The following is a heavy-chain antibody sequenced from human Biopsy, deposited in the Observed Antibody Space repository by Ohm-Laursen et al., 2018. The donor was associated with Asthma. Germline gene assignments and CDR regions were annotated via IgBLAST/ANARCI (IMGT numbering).Heavy chain of an antibody. Sequence: GTLFLTCTVSGGSISNSNYYWSWIRQPPGKGLESIGHVYYSGSTNYNPSLKSRVTISIDASKNQFSLKLTSVTAADTAVYYCARDVDLRSVYWGQGTLVTVSS. D-gene: IGHD2-15*01. J-gene: IGHJ4*02. CDR2: VYYSGST. CDR3: ARDVDLRSVY. V-gene: IGHV4-61*01. CDR1: GGSISNSNYY.